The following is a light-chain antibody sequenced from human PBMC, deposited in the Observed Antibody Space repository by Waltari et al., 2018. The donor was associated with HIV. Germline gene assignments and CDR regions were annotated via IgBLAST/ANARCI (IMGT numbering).Light chain of an antibody. CDR3: QSHDSSLRGVV. Sequence: QSVLTQPPSVSGAPRQGVTLSCTGSNSNIGAGSHVHCYQQLPGRAPRLLISANTNRPSGVPDRFSGSTSGTSASLAITGLQAEDEADYYCQSHDSSLRGVVFGGGTKLTVL. V-gene: IGLV1-40*01. J-gene: IGLJ2*01. CDR2: ANT. CDR1: NSNIGAGSH.